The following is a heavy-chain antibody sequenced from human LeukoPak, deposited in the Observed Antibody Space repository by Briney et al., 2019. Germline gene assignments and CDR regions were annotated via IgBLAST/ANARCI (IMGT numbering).Heavy chain of an antibody. V-gene: IGHV1-2*02. CDR1: GYTFTGYY. CDR3: ARDEYSYGYPRDY. Sequence: GASVKVSCKASGYTFTGYYMHWVRQAPGQGLEWMGWINPNSGGTNYAQKFQGRVTMTRDTSISTAYMELSRLRSDDTAVYYCARDEYSYGYPRDYWGQGTLVTVSS. CDR2: INPNSGGT. J-gene: IGHJ4*02. D-gene: IGHD5-18*01.